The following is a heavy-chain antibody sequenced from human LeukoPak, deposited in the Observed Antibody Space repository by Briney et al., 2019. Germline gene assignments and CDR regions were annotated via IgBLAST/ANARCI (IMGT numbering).Heavy chain of an antibody. D-gene: IGHD4-23*01. V-gene: IGHV3-23*01. Sequence: PGGSLGLSCAASGFTFSSYAMSWVRQAPGKGLEWVSAISGSGGSTYYADSVKGRFTISRDNSKNTLYLQMNSLRAEDTAVYYCAKDQAYGGEGDWFDPWGQGTLVTVSS. CDR3: AKDQAYGGEGDWFDP. CDR1: GFTFSSYA. J-gene: IGHJ5*02. CDR2: ISGSGGST.